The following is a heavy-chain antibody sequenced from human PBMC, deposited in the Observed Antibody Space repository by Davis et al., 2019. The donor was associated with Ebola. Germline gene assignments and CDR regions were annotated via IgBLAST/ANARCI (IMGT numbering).Heavy chain of an antibody. CDR1: GFNFRTYA. D-gene: IGHD1-26*01. CDR2: ISHDGTNK. V-gene: IGHV3-30-3*01. CDR3: ARSTWMGATPLDY. J-gene: IGHJ4*02. Sequence: LSLTCVASGFNFRTYAMHWVRQAPGKGLRWVAVISHDGTNKYYADSVKGRFTVSRDNSKNTVYLEMNGLRPEDTALYYCARSTWMGATPLDYWGQGTLLTVSS.